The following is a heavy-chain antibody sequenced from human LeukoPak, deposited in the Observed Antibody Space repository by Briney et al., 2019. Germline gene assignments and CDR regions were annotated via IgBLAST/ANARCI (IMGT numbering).Heavy chain of an antibody. CDR2: ILYDGSNK. D-gene: IGHD6-19*01. J-gene: IGHJ4*01. V-gene: IGHV3-33*01. CDR1: GFPFNSYG. Sequence: RSLLLSFAAAGFPFNSYGMHWVRPAPGKGLEGVAVILYDGSNKYYSDSVKGRFTISRDNSKNPLFLQMNSLRAEDTAVYYCARGTAACGTSDSSGWYALGYWGHGTLVTVST. CDR3: ARGTAACGTSDSSGWYALGY.